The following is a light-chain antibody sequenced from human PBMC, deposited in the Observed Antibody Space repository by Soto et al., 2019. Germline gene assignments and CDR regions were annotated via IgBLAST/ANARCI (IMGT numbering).Light chain of an antibody. CDR2: AAS. CDR1: QGIGIY. J-gene: IGKJ2*03. V-gene: IGKV1-17*01. CDR3: LQHKTYPYS. Sequence: DIQMTQSPSSLSASVGDRVTITCRASQGIGIYLGWFQQKPGKAPKRLIYAASTLEGGVPSRFSGSGSGTEFTLTICSLQPEDVSNDYCLQHKTYPYSVGQVNKLEI.